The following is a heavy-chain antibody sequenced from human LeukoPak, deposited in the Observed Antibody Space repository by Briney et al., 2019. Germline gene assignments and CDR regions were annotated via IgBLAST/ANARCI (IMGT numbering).Heavy chain of an antibody. CDR3: ARGPYFPPGAFDI. V-gene: IGHV3-53*01. CDR1: GFTVSSNY. D-gene: IGHD3-9*01. Sequence: PGGSLRLSCAASGFTVSSNYMSWVRQAPGKGLEWVSVMYSGGSTYYADSVRGRFTISRDSSKNTLYLQMNSLRAEDTVVYYCARGPYFPPGAFDIWGQGTMVTVSS. J-gene: IGHJ3*02. CDR2: MYSGGST.